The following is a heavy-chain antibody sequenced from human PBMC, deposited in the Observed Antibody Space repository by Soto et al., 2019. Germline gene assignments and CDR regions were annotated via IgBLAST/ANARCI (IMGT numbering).Heavy chain of an antibody. CDR1: GFTFSTYS. J-gene: IGHJ6*02. D-gene: IGHD1-1*01. Sequence: GGSLRLSCAASGFTFSTYSMTWVRQAPGKGLEWVSVINSAGGSTYYADSVKGRFTISRDNSKNTLYLQMNSLRVNDTAVYYCAKQLGHYYGMDVWGQGTTVTVSS. V-gene: IGHV3-23*03. CDR3: AKQLGHYYGMDV. CDR2: INSAGGST.